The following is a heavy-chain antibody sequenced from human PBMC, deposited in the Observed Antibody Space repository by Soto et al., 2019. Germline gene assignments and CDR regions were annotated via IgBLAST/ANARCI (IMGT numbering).Heavy chain of an antibody. V-gene: IGHV1-69*15. CDR3: AKDGGADGYFGNWLDP. CDR2: IIPIFGTT. CDR1: GGTFSNYA. J-gene: IGHJ5*02. Sequence: QVHLVQSGAEVKKPGSSVNVSCKASGGTFSNYAITWVRQAPGQGLEWVGRIIPIFGTTNVAQKFQGRATITAGESTTTAYMELSGLRSDETAVYYCAKDGGADGYFGNWLDPWGQGTLVTVSS. D-gene: IGHD5-12*01.